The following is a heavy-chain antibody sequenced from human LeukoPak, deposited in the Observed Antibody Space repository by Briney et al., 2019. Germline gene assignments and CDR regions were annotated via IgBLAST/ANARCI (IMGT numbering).Heavy chain of an antibody. CDR1: GGSISSSSYY. CDR3: ARLRGAGIITGTTYDY. D-gene: IGHD1-7*01. J-gene: IGHJ4*02. V-gene: IGHV4-39*01. Sequence: KPSETLSLTCTVSGGSISSSSYYWGWIRQPPGNGLEWIGSIYYSGSTYYNPSLKSRVTISVDTSKNQFSLKLSSVTAADTAVYYCARLRGAGIITGTTYDYWGQGTLVTVSS. CDR2: IYYSGST.